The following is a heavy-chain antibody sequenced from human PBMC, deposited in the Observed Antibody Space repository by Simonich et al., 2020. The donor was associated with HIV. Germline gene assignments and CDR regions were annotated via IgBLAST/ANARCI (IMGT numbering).Heavy chain of an antibody. CDR1: GYTFTGYY. J-gene: IGHJ3*02. V-gene: IGHV1-2*02. CDR2: INPNSGGT. CDR3: ARGPPTTGTTFDAFDI. Sequence: QVQLVQSGAEVKKPGSSVKVSCKASGYTFTGYYMHWVRQAPGQGLEWMGWINPNSGGTNYAQKFQGRVTRTRDTSISTAYMELSRLRSDDTAVDYCARGPPTTGTTFDAFDIWGQGTMVTVSS. D-gene: IGHD4-17*01.